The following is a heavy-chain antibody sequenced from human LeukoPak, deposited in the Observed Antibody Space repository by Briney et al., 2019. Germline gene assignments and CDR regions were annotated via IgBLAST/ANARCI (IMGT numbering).Heavy chain of an antibody. V-gene: IGHV3-74*01. D-gene: IGHD2-2*01. CDR2: INSDGSTI. CDR3: TRLRPSAGAFDI. CDR1: GFTFSSYW. J-gene: IGHJ3*02. Sequence: GGSLRLSCAASGFTFSSYWMHWVRQAPGKGLVWVSRINSDGSTISYADSVKGRFTISRDNAKNTLYLQMNSLRAEDTAVYYCTRLRPSAGAFDIWAQGTMVTVSS.